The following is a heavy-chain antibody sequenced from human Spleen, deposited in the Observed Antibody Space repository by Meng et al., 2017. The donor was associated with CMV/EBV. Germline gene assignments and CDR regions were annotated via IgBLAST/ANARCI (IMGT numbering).Heavy chain of an antibody. D-gene: IGHD1-20*01. Sequence: GGSLRLSCAVSGFTFSSYWMHWVRQAPGKGLVWVSRINSDGSVTNYADSVKGRFTISRDNAKNTLYLQMNSLRAEDTAVYYCARGDDNWNYYYYGMDVWGQGTTVTVSS. CDR1: GFTFSSYW. J-gene: IGHJ6*02. V-gene: IGHV3-74*01. CDR3: ARGDDNWNYYYYGMDV. CDR2: INSDGSVT.